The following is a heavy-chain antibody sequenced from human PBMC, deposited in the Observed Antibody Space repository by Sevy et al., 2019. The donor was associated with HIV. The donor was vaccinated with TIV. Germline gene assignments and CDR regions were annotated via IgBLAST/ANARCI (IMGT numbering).Heavy chain of an antibody. CDR2: IYTSGGT. Sequence: SETLSLTCTVSGGSISSYYWSWIRQPAGKGLEWIGRIYTSGGTNYNPSLKSRVTMSVDTSKNQFSLKLSSVTAADTAVYYCARDYDFWSGYYAGGYYYYGMDVWGQGTTVTVSS. V-gene: IGHV4-4*07. CDR3: ARDYDFWSGYYAGGYYYYGMDV. D-gene: IGHD3-3*01. J-gene: IGHJ6*02. CDR1: GGSISSYY.